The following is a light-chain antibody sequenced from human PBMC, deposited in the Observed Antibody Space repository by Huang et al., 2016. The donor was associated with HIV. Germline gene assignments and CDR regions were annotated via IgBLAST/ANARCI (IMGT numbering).Light chain of an antibody. CDR1: QSLSSSY. Sequence: EIVLTQSPATLSLSPGERATLSCGASQSLSSSYLAWYQQKPGLAPRLLIYDASNRATGIPDRFSGSGSGTDFTLTISRLEPEDFAVYYCQQYGSSPLTFGWGTKVEIK. V-gene: IGKV3D-20*01. CDR2: DAS. CDR3: QQYGSSPLT. J-gene: IGKJ4*01.